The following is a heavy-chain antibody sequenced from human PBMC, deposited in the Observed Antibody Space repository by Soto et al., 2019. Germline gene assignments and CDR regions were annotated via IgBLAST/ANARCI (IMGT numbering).Heavy chain of an antibody. CDR1: GFTFSSYV. CDR3: ARPGDYSAFDI. J-gene: IGHJ3*02. CDR2: ISHDGINK. Sequence: QVPLVESGGGVVQPGRSLRLSCAASGFTFSSYVMHWVRQAPGKGLEWVTVISHDGINKYYADSVKGRFTISRDNSKNTLYLQMNSLRADDTAVYYCARPGDYSAFDIWGQGTMVTVSS. V-gene: IGHV3-30-3*01. D-gene: IGHD4-17*01.